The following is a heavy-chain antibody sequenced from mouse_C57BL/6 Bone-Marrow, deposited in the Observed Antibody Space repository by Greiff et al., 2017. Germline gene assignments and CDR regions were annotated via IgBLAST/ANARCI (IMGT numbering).Heavy chain of an antibody. D-gene: IGHD3-1*01. CDR1: GYSFTGYY. V-gene: IGHV1-42*01. CDR3: ARDGLALDY. Sequence: VQLQQSGPELEKPGASVKISCKASGYSFTGYYMNWVKQSPEKSLEWIGEINPSTGGTTYNQKFKAKATLTVDKSSSTAYMQLKSLTSEDSAVYYCARDGLALDYWGQGTTLTVSS. J-gene: IGHJ2*01. CDR2: INPSTGGT.